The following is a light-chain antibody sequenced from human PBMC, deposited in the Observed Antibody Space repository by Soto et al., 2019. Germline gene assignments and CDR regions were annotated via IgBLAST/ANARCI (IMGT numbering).Light chain of an antibody. Sequence: QLVLTQSPSASASLGASVKLTCTLSSGHSSYAIAWHQQQPEKGPRYLMKLDSDGSHSKGGGIPDRFSGSSSGAERYLSISSLQSEDEGDYYCQTWGTGIHVVFGGGTKLTVL. CDR3: QTWGTGIHVV. V-gene: IGLV4-69*01. CDR2: LDSDGSH. CDR1: SGHSSYA. J-gene: IGLJ2*01.